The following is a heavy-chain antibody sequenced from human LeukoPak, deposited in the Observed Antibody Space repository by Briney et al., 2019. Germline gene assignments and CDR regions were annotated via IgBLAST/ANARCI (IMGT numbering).Heavy chain of an antibody. J-gene: IGHJ4*02. D-gene: IGHD5-18*01. CDR3: AKSGYSYGFADF. CDR2: ISSDGSHN. CDR1: GFTFNTYG. V-gene: IGHV3-30*18. Sequence: PGRSLRLSCAASGFTFNTYGMHWVRQTPGKGLEWVAVISSDGSHNYYADSVKGRFTISRDNSKNTLYLQMNSLRAEDTAVYYCAKSGYSYGFADFWGQGTLVTVSS.